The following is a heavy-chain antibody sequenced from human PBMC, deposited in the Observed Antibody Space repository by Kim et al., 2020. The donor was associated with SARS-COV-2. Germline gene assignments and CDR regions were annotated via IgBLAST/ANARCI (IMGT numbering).Heavy chain of an antibody. V-gene: IGHV3-11*06. CDR2: ISSSSSYT. CDR3: ARGRQQHGHFVDY. D-gene: IGHD6-13*01. J-gene: IGHJ4*02. Sequence: GGSLRLSCAASGFTFSDYYMSWIRQAPGKGLEWVSYISSSSSYTNYADSVKGRFTISRDNAKNSLYLQMNSLRAEDTAVYYCARGRQQHGHFVDYWGQGTLVTVSS. CDR1: GFTFSDYY.